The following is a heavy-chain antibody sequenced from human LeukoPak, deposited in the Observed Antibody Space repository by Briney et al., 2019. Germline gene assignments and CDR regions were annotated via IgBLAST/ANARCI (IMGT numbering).Heavy chain of an antibody. V-gene: IGHV1-24*01. Sequence: ASVKVSCKVSGFTLTELSMHWVRQAPGKGLEWMGGFDPEDGETIYAQKFQGRVTMTEDTSTDTAYTELSSLRSEDTAVYYCATTSMVRGVYYYYYYGMDVWGKGTTVTVSS. D-gene: IGHD3-10*01. J-gene: IGHJ6*04. CDR3: ATTSMVRGVYYYYYYGMDV. CDR1: GFTLTELS. CDR2: FDPEDGET.